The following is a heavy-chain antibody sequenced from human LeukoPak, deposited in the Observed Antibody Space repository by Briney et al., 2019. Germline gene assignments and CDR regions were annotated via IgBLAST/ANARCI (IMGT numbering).Heavy chain of an antibody. D-gene: IGHD1-1*01. J-gene: IGHJ4*02. Sequence: GGSLRLSCAASGFTFSSYGMHWVRQAPGKGLEWVAVISYDGSNKYYADSVKGRFTISRDNSKNTLYLQMNSLRAEDTAVYYCAKDQGYYYFDYWGQGTLVTVSS. CDR3: AKDQGYYYFDY. CDR2: ISYDGSNK. CDR1: GFTFSSYG. V-gene: IGHV3-30*18.